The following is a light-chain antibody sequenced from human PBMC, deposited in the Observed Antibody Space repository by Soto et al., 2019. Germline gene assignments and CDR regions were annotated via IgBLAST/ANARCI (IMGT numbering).Light chain of an antibody. Sequence: DIHMTQSPSTLSASCGDTVKVTCRASQSVSGWLAWYQQKPGEAPKLLIYDAYALPRGVTSRFSGSGSGTDFTLTISSLQPEDFATYYCLQDYNYPLTFGQGTKVEIK. J-gene: IGKJ1*01. CDR1: QSVSGW. CDR3: LQDYNYPLT. V-gene: IGKV1-5*01. CDR2: DAY.